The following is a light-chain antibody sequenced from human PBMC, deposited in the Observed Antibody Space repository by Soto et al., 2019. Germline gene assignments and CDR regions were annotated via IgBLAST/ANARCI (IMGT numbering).Light chain of an antibody. V-gene: IGKV3-20*01. CDR2: GAS. CDR1: RGVSANY. Sequence: NLLTQSQGTLSLAPGEGSTPSCTASRGVSANYLAWYQKKPGQAHTLLIYGASIRAAGIPDRFSGSGSGTDFTLTIRRLEPDEFAVYYCQQYGSSPRKVGQGNKVDIK. J-gene: IGKJ1*01. CDR3: QQYGSSPRK.